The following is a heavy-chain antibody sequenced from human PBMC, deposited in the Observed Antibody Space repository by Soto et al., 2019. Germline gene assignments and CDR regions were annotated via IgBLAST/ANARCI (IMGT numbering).Heavy chain of an antibody. CDR2: TSFDGTIK. CDR3: AKDPYSSSWLPDH. V-gene: IGHV3-30*18. D-gene: IGHD6-13*01. CDR1: GFSFSSYG. J-gene: IGHJ4*02. Sequence: GGSLRLSCAASGFSFSSYGMHWVRQAPGKGLEWMASTSFDGTIKYYADFVKGRISISRDNSKSVLFLHLNSVRSEDTAMYYCAKDPYSSSWLPDHWGQGTMVTVSS.